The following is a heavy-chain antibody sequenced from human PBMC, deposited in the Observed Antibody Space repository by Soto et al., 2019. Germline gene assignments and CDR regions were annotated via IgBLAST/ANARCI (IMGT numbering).Heavy chain of an antibody. V-gene: IGHV1-18*01. D-gene: IGHD2-15*01. CDR1: GYTFTSYG. CDR3: AWVYCSGGSCYSGSWFDP. J-gene: IGHJ5*02. CDR2: ISAYNGNT. Sequence: ASVKVSCKASGYTFTSYGISWVRQAPGQGLEWMGWISAYNGNTNYAQKLQGRVTMTTDTSTSTAYMELRSLRSDDTAVYYCAWVYCSGGSCYSGSWFDPWGQGTLVTVSS.